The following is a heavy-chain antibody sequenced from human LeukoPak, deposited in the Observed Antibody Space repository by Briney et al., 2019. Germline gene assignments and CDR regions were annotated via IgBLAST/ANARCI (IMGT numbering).Heavy chain of an antibody. CDR2: INPSGGST. CDR3: ARDRVGVGGNGWEN. D-gene: IGHD6-19*01. Sequence: ASVKVSCKASGYTFTSYYMHWVRQAPGQGLEWMGIINPSGGSTSYAQKFQGRVIMTRDTSISTAYMELSSLTSEDTAVYFCARDRVGVGGNGWENWGQGTLVTVSS. V-gene: IGHV1-46*01. J-gene: IGHJ4*02. CDR1: GYTFTSYY.